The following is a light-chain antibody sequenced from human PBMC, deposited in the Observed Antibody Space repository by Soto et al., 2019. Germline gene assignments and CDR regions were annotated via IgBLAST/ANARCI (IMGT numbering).Light chain of an antibody. J-gene: IGLJ3*02. Sequence: QSVLTQPASVSGSPGQSITISCTGTSSDVGSYNLVSWYQQHPGKAPKLMIYEDSKRPSGVSNRFSGSKSGNTASLTISGHQAEDEADYYCCSYAGSNTNWVFGGGTKLTVL. CDR1: SSDVGSYNL. V-gene: IGLV2-23*01. CDR2: EDS. CDR3: CSYAGSNTNWV.